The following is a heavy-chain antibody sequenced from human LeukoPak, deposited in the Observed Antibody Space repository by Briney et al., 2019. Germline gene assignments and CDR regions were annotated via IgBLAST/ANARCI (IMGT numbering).Heavy chain of an antibody. Sequence: GGSLRLSCAASGFTFSSYAMSWVRQAPGKGLEWVSSISSSSSYIYYADSVKGRFTISRDNAKNSLYRQMNSLRAEDTAVYYCAREGGSSRYSADNAFDIWGQGTMVTVSS. CDR1: GFTFSSYA. D-gene: IGHD3-22*01. CDR3: AREGGSSRYSADNAFDI. CDR2: ISSSSSYI. V-gene: IGHV3-21*01. J-gene: IGHJ3*02.